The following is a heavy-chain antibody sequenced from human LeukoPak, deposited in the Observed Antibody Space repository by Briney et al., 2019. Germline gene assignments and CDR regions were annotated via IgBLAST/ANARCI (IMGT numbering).Heavy chain of an antibody. J-gene: IGHJ4*02. D-gene: IGHD2-15*01. Sequence: SSETLSLTCIVSGGSISSYYWTWIRQPAGKGLEWIGRFYTSGSTNYNPSLKSRVTMSVDTSKNQFSLKLSSVTAADTAMYYCARGCGGGSCYSGSAFDYWGQGTLVTVSS. CDR3: ARGCGGGSCYSGSAFDY. CDR2: FYTSGST. CDR1: GGSISSYY. V-gene: IGHV4-4*07.